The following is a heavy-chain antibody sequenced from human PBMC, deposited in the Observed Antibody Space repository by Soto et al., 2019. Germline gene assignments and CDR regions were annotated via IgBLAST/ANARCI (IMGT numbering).Heavy chain of an antibody. J-gene: IGHJ3*02. D-gene: IGHD1-1*01. V-gene: IGHV4-59*01. CDR2: IYYSGSSGST. CDR3: ARVNQLASKKNAFDI. CDR1: GGSISSYY. Sequence: QVQLQESGPGLVKPSETLSLTCTVSGGSISSYYWTWIRQPPGKGLEWIGYIYYSGSSGSTNYNPPLKGRVTTSVSTFKNLFSLKLISVTTADTAVYYCARVNQLASKKNAFDIWGQGTIVTVSS.